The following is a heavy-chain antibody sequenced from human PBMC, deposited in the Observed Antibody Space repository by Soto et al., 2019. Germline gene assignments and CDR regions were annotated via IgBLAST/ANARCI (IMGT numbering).Heavy chain of an antibody. CDR1: GFTFSSYG. V-gene: IGHV4-34*01. Sequence: QVQLVESGGGVVQPGRSLRLSCAASGFTFSSYGMHWVRQAPGKGLEWIGEINHSGSTNYNPSLKSRVTISVDTSKNQFSLKLSSVTAADTAVYYCARVDPGYCSGGSCPYYFDYWGQGTLVTVSS. CDR3: ARVDPGYCSGGSCPYYFDY. CDR2: INHSGST. D-gene: IGHD2-15*01. J-gene: IGHJ4*02.